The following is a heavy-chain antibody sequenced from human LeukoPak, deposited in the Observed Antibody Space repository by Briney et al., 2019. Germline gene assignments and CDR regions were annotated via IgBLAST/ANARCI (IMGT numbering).Heavy chain of an antibody. CDR2: ISYDGSNK. J-gene: IGHJ4*02. CDR1: GFTFSSYA. Sequence: PGGSLRLSCAASGFTFSSYAMHWVRQAPGKGLEWVAVISYDGSNKYYADSVKGRFTISRDNSKNTLYLQMNSLRAEDTAVYYCARDTAQLSHFDYWGQGTLVTVSS. V-gene: IGHV3-30-3*01. D-gene: IGHD5-18*01. CDR3: ARDTAQLSHFDY.